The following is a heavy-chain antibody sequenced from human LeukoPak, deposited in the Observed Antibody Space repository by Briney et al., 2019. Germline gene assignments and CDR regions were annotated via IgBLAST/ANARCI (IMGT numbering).Heavy chain of an antibody. D-gene: IGHD3-10*01. V-gene: IGHV4-61*02. CDR2: IYTSGST. Sequence: SETLSLTCTVSGGSISSGSYYWSWIRQPAGKGLEWIGRIYTSGSTNYNPSLKSRVTISVDTSKNQFSLKLSSVTAADTAVYYCARELWFGDVWGQGTTVTVSS. CDR1: GGSISSGSYY. CDR3: ARELWFGDV. J-gene: IGHJ6*02.